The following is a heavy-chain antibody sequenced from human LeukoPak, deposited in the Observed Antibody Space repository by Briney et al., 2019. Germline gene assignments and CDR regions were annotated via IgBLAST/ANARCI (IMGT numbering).Heavy chain of an antibody. Sequence: GESLKISCKGSGYSFTSYWIGWVRQMPGKGLEWMGIIYPGDSDTRYSPSFQGQVTISADKSISTAYLQWSSLKASGTAMYYCARTGYGQLPTYYFDYWGQGTLVTVSS. CDR3: ARTGYGQLPTYYFDY. V-gene: IGHV5-51*01. CDR2: IYPGDSDT. CDR1: GYSFTSYW. J-gene: IGHJ4*02. D-gene: IGHD2-2*01.